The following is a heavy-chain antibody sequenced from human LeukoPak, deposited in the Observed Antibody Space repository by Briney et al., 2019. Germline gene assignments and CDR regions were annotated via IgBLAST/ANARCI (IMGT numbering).Heavy chain of an antibody. CDR1: GFTFSSYE. J-gene: IGHJ6*03. CDR3: ARDRVYDILTGPYYYYYMDV. V-gene: IGHV3-48*03. Sequence: GGSLRLSCAASGFTFSSYEMNWVRQAPGKGLKWVSYISSSGSTIYYADSVKGRFTISRDNAKNSLYLQMNSLRAEDTAVYYCARDRVYDILTGPYYYYYMDVWGKGTTVTISS. D-gene: IGHD3-9*01. CDR2: ISSSGSTI.